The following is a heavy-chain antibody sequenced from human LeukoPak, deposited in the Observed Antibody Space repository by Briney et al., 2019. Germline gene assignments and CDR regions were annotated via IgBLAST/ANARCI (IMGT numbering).Heavy chain of an antibody. J-gene: IGHJ3*02. CDR2: IYYSGST. V-gene: IGHV4-39*01. Sequence: PSETLSLTCTVSGGSISSSSYYWGWIRQPPGKGLEWIGSIYYSGSTYYNPSLKSRVTISVDTSKNQFSLKLSSVTAADTAVYYCARRPSTVTTWTAFDIWGQGTMVTVSS. D-gene: IGHD4-17*01. CDR3: ARRPSTVTTWTAFDI. CDR1: GGSISSSSYY.